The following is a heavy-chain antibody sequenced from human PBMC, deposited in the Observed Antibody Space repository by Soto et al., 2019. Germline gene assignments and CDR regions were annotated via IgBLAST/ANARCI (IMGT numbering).Heavy chain of an antibody. CDR2: IYYSGST. V-gene: IGHV4-61*05. J-gene: IGHJ5*02. Sequence: SETLSLTCPVSGGSISRSDYYWVWIRQPPGKGLEWIGYIYYSGSTNYNPSLKSRVTISVDTSKNQFSLKLSSVTAADTAVYYCARVPSPWGQGTLVTVSS. CDR3: ARVPSP. CDR1: GGSISRSDYY.